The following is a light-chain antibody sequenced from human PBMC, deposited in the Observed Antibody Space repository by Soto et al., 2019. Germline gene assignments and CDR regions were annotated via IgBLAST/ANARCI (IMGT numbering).Light chain of an antibody. Sequence: EIVLTQSPATLSLSPGDRVTLSCRASQSVRNYLAWYQQKPGQAPRLLIYDASTRASGIPFRFSGTGYGTDFTLTISSLEPGDFAAYYCQQRSNWPLLTFGGGTKVEIK. CDR3: QQRSNWPLLT. CDR1: QSVRNY. J-gene: IGKJ4*01. CDR2: DAS. V-gene: IGKV3-11*01.